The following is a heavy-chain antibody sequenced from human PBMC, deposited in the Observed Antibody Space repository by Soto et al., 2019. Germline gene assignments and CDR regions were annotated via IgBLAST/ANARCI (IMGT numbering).Heavy chain of an antibody. D-gene: IGHD3-10*01. V-gene: IGHV3-30-3*01. J-gene: IGHJ4*02. CDR2: ISYDGSNK. Sequence: QVQLVESGGGVVQPGRSLRLSCAASGFTFSSYAMHWVRQAPGKGLEWVAVISYDGSNKYYADSVKGRFTISRDNSKNTLYLQMNSLRAEDTAVYYRARANLLWSAGDYWGQGTLVTVSS. CDR3: ARANLLWSAGDY. CDR1: GFTFSSYA.